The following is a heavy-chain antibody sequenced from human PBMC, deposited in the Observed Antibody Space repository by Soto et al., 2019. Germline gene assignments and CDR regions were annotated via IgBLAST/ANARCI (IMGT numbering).Heavy chain of an antibody. V-gene: IGHV3-23*01. CDR3: AKGRGGSGSLTPRVDF. J-gene: IGHJ4*02. CDR1: GFTFNNYA. Sequence: EVQLLESGGGLVQPGGSLRLSCAASGFTFNNYAMTWVRQAPGKGLEWVSAISGGGDTTSYADSVKGRFTVSRDGSTNTLCLQMSSQRAEDTAVYYCAKGRGGSGSLTPRVDFWGQGTLVTVSS. D-gene: IGHD3-10*01. CDR2: ISGGGDTT.